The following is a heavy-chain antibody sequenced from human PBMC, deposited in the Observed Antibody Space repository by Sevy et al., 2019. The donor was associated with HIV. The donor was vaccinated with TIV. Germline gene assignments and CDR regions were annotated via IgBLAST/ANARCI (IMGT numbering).Heavy chain of an antibody. CDR3: ANSHCSGWYTIDY. D-gene: IGHD6-19*01. CDR1: GFTFSSYA. Sequence: GGSLRLSCAASGFTFSSYAMSWVRQAPGKGLEWVSAISGSGGSTYYADSVKGRFTISRDNSKNTLYLQMNSLRAEDTAVYYCANSHCSGWYTIDYWGQGTLVTISS. J-gene: IGHJ4*02. CDR2: ISGSGGST. V-gene: IGHV3-23*01.